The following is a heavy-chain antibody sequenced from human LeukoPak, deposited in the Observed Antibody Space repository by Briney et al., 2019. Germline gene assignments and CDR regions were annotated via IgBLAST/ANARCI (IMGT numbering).Heavy chain of an antibody. J-gene: IGHJ6*02. V-gene: IGHV4-34*01. Sequence: SETLSLTCAVYGGSFSGYYWSWIRQPPGKGLEWIGEINHSGSTNYNPSLKSRVTISVDPSKNQFSLKLSSVIVADTAVYYCASGEISSSWYGYYGMDVWGQGTTVTVSS. D-gene: IGHD6-13*01. CDR1: GGSFSGYY. CDR3: ASGEISSSWYGYYGMDV. CDR2: INHSGST.